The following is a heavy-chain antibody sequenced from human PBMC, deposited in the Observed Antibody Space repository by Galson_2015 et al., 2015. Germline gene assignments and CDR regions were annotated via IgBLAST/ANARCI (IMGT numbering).Heavy chain of an antibody. CDR1: GYTFTSYA. J-gene: IGHJ4*02. CDR3: ARDVGNNLGDLSFTYRGDY. D-gene: IGHD3-16*02. CDR2: NSGYNGNT. V-gene: IGHV1-18*01. Sequence: SVKVSCKASGYTFTSYAISWVRQAPGQGLEWMGWNSGYNGNTKYAQKLQGRLTMTTDTSTRTAYMELRGLTSDDTAVYYCARDVGNNLGDLSFTYRGDYWGQGTLVAASS.